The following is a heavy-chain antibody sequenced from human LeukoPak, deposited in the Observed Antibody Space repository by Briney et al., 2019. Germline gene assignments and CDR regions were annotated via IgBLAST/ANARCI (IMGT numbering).Heavy chain of an antibody. V-gene: IGHV1-46*01. CDR3: ARLGYYYDSLGHYDY. Sequence: ASVKVSCKASGYTFTNYYIHWVRQAPGQGLEWMGIINPTSGSTAYTQKFQGRDTMTRDTSTSTVYMELSSLRSDDTAVYYCARLGYYYDSLGHYDYWGQGTLVSVSS. J-gene: IGHJ4*02. CDR1: GYTFTNYY. D-gene: IGHD3-22*01. CDR2: INPTSGST.